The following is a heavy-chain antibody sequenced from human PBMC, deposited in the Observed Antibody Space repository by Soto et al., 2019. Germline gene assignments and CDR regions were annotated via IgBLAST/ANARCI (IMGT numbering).Heavy chain of an antibody. Sequence: QVQLQEPGPGLVKPSETLSLTCSVSGDSITSYYWNWIRQPPGKGLEWIGYFSYSGTTNYNPSLKSRITISADTSKNQFFLKLSSVTAADTAVYYCGRHLFSDVWGQGTTVTVSS. CDR2: FSYSGTT. V-gene: IGHV4-59*08. D-gene: IGHD2-21*01. CDR1: GDSITSYY. CDR3: GRHLFSDV. J-gene: IGHJ6*02.